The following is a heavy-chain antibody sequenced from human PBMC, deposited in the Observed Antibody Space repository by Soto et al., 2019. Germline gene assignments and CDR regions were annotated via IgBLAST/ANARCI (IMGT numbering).Heavy chain of an antibody. CDR2: VSTYNGNT. CDR1: GYTFITYG. D-gene: IGHD3-22*01. V-gene: IGHV1-18*04. CDR3: VRVNEGVPYDSRGYFDN. J-gene: IGHJ4*02. Sequence: ASVKVSCKASGYTFITYGVSWVRQAPGQGLEWMGWVSTYNGNTHYAQNFQGRVTMVADTSTTTASMELRSLRSDDTAIYYCVRVNEGVPYDSRGYFDNWGQGTLVTVSS.